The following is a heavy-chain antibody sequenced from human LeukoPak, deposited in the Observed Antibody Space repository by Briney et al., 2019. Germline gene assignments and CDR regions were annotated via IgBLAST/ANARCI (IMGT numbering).Heavy chain of an antibody. D-gene: IGHD3-10*01. CDR1: VFTFSCYA. CDR3: AKGKDGGIIIYPGCYDA. V-gene: IGHV3-30-3*01. CDR2: ISYDGSNK. Sequence: GGSLRLSCAASVFTFSCYAIHWVRQAPGKGLAWVAVISYDGSNKYYADSVKGRFTFSRDTSNNTLYLQMNSLRAEDTAVYYCAKGKDGGIIIYPGCYDAWGRGTLVTVS. J-gene: IGHJ5*02.